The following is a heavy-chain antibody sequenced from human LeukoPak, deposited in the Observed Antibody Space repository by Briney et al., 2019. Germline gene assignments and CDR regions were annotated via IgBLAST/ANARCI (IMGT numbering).Heavy chain of an antibody. CDR1: GFTVSTNC. CDR3: ARVFYDYVWGSPDAFDI. J-gene: IGHJ3*02. CDR2: IYSGGST. V-gene: IGHV3-53*01. Sequence: GGSLRLSCAASGFTVSTNCMSWVRQAPGKGLEWVSVIYSGGSTHYADSVKGRFTISRDNSKNTLSLQMNSLRAEDTAVYYCARVFYDYVWGSPDAFDIWGQGTMVTVSS. D-gene: IGHD3-16*01.